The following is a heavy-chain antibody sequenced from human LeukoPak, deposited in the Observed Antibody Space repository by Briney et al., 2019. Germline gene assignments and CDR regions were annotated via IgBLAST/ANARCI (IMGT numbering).Heavy chain of an antibody. V-gene: IGHV3-48*02. Sequence: PGGSLRLSCAASGFSVSSNYINWVRQAPGKGLEWISYISSSSSIIYYADSVKGRFTISRDNAKNSLYLQMNSLRDEDTAVYYCARGLNYFDYWGQGTLVTVSS. CDR3: ARGLNYFDY. CDR2: ISSSSSII. J-gene: IGHJ4*02. CDR1: GFSVSSNY.